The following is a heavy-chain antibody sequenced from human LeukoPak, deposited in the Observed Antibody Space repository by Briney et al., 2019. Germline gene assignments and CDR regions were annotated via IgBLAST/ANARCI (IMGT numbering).Heavy chain of an antibody. J-gene: IGHJ3*02. CDR3: ARDEGAKIAFHI. Sequence: SVKVSCKASGGTVSRYPISWVRQAPGQGLEWMGGIIPIFGTANYAQKFQDRVTITADKSTSTAYMELSSLRFEDTAVYYCARDEGAKIAFHIWGQGTMVTVSS. CDR1: GGTVSRYP. CDR2: IIPIFGTA. D-gene: IGHD1-26*01. V-gene: IGHV1-69*06.